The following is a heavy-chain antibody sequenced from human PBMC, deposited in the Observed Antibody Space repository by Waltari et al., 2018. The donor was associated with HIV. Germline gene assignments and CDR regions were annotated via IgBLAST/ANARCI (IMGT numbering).Heavy chain of an antibody. CDR1: GFTFDDSA. CDR3: AKDKRRYCSSTSCYYYFDY. Sequence: EVQLVESGGGLVQPGRSLRLSCAVSGFTFDDSAMHWVRQAPGKGLEWVSGISWNSGRIGYADSVKGRFTISGDNAKNSLYLQMNSLRAEDTALYYCAKDKRRYCSSTSCYYYFDYWGQGTLVTVSS. J-gene: IGHJ4*02. V-gene: IGHV3-9*01. CDR2: ISWNSGRI. D-gene: IGHD2-2*01.